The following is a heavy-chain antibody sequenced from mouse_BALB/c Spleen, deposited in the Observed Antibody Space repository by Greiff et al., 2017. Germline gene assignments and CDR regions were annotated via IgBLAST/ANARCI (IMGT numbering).Heavy chain of an antibody. Sequence: VQLKESGAELMKPGASVKISCKATGYTFSSYWIEWVKQRPGHGLEWIGEILPGSGSTNYNEKFKGKATFTADTSSNTAYMQLSSLTSEDSAVYYCARSGAIHYYGNFDYWGQGTTLTVSS. CDR2: ILPGSGST. CDR1: GYTFSSYW. J-gene: IGHJ2*01. CDR3: ARSGAIHYYGNFDY. V-gene: IGHV1-9*01. D-gene: IGHD1-2*01.